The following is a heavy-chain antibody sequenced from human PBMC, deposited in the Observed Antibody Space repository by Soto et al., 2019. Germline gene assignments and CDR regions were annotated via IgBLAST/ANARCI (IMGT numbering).Heavy chain of an antibody. J-gene: IGHJ4*02. CDR3: ARRPQVRAYLEM. CDR1: GFTFRNCW. Sequence: PGGSLRLSCAASGFTFRNCWMSWVRQAPGKGLEWVANIKQDGSEKYNVDSVRGRFTISRDNDKESVYLQMNSLRNADTGVCLWARRPQVRAYLEMWGQGAQDKVSS. CDR2: IKQDGSEK. D-gene: IGHD3-10*01. V-gene: IGHV3-7*03.